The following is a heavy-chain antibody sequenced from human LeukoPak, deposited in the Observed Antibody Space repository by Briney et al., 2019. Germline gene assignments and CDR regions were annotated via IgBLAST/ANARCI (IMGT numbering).Heavy chain of an antibody. CDR2: ISNSGST. J-gene: IGHJ1*01. CDR1: DGPIRSHY. V-gene: IGHV4-59*11. D-gene: IGHD3-22*01. CDR3: ASQYYYDSSCYYDSLYFQH. Sequence: KPSETLSLTCTVSDGPIRSHYWTWIRQSPLKGLEWIGDISNSGSTKYNPSLKSRVTISIDTSKSQFSLRLTSVTAADTAVYFCASQYYYDSSCYYDSLYFQHWGQGTLVTVSS.